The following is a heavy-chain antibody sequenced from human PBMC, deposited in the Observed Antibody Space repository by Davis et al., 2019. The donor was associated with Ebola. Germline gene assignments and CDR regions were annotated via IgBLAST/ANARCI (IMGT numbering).Heavy chain of an antibody. CDR3: ARGDGYNYFDS. V-gene: IGHV3-53*01. CDR1: GFSVSGYY. CDR2: VYVAGNT. Sequence: GESLKISCAASGFSVSGYYMSWVRQAPGKGLEWVSVVYVAGNTYYADSVKGRFTISRDNTKNTVSLQMNSLRAEDTAMYYCARGDGYNYFDSWGQGTPVTVSS. D-gene: IGHD5-24*01. J-gene: IGHJ4*02.